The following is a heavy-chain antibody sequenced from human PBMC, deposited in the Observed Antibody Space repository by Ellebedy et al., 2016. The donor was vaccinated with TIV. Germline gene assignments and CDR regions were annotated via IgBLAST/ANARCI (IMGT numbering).Heavy chain of an antibody. D-gene: IGHD2-2*02. CDR2: INHSGST. V-gene: IGHV4-34*01. CDR1: GGSFSGYY. J-gene: IGHJ6*03. Sequence: SETLSLTXAVYGGSFSGYYWSWIRQPPGKGLEWIGEINHSGSTNYNPSLKSRVTMSVDTSKNQFSLKLSSVTAADTAVYYCARDWRPYCSSTSCYSDRVNYYYYMDVWGKGTTVTVSS. CDR3: ARDWRPYCSSTSCYSDRVNYYYYMDV.